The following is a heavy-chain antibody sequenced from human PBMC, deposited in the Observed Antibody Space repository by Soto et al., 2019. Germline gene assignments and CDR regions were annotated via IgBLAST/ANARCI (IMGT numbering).Heavy chain of an antibody. CDR3: ARARHYDFWSGYYKGNYYFDY. D-gene: IGHD3-3*01. J-gene: IGHJ4*02. CDR2: INHSGST. Sequence: PSETLSLTCAVYGGSFSGYYWSWIRQPPGKGLEWIGEINHSGSTNYNPSLKSRVTISVDTSKNQFSLKLSSVTAADTAVYYCARARHYDFWSGYYKGNYYFDYWGLGTLVTVSS. CDR1: GGSFSGYY. V-gene: IGHV4-34*01.